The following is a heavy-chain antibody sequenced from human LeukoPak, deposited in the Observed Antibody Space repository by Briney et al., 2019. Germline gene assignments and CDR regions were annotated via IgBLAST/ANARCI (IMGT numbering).Heavy chain of an antibody. CDR1: GFAFSSYA. Sequence: GGSLRLSCAASGFAFSSYALSWVRQAPGKGLEWVSGIGDSAGITYYADSVKGRFTISRDNSKNTLYLQMNSLRAEDTAVYYCAKAEYCSGGSCYYFDYWGQGTLVTVSS. CDR2: IGDSAGIT. D-gene: IGHD2-15*01. V-gene: IGHV3-23*01. J-gene: IGHJ4*02. CDR3: AKAEYCSGGSCYYFDY.